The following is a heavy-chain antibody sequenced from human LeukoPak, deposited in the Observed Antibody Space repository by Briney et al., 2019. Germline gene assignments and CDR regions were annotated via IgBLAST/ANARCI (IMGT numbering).Heavy chain of an antibody. CDR2: IYYSGST. Sequence: SETLSLTCTVSGGSISSYYWSWIRQPPGKGLEWIGYIYYSGSTNYNPSLKSRVTISVDTSKNQFSLKLSSVTAADTAVYYCARVSPYYYGSGSPADYWGQGTLVTVSS. CDR1: GGSISSYY. V-gene: IGHV4-59*01. CDR3: ARVSPYYYGSGSPADY. J-gene: IGHJ4*02. D-gene: IGHD3-10*01.